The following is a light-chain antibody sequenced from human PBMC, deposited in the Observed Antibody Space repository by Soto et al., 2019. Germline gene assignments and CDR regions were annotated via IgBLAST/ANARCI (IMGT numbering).Light chain of an antibody. CDR2: LKSDGSQ. J-gene: IGLJ2*01. CDR1: SGHSSYA. Sequence: QLVLTQSPSASASLGASVKLTCTLSSGHSSYAIAWHQQQPEKGPRYLMKLKSDGSQSKGDGIPDRFSGSSSGAERYLTISSLQSEDEADYYCQPWDTGIRVVFGGGTKLTVL. CDR3: QPWDTGIRVV. V-gene: IGLV4-69*01.